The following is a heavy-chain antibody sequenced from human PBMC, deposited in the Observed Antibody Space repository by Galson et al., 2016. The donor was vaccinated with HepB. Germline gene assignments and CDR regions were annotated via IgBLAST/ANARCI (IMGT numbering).Heavy chain of an antibody. CDR1: GYIFRTYP. D-gene: IGHD5-24*01. V-gene: IGHV3-30*04. Sequence: SLRLSCAASGYIFRTYPMHWVRQAPGKGLEWVAVLSSDGSPAWSAASVKGRFTLSRDNSQNTLSLQMSSLRPEDTAAYYCAREAERWNYLDDWGQGALVTVSS. J-gene: IGHJ4*02. CDR2: LSSDGSPA. CDR3: AREAERWNYLDD.